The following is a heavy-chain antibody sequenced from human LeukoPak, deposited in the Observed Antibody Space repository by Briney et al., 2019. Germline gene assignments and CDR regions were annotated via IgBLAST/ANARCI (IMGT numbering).Heavy chain of an antibody. V-gene: IGHV1-2*02. CDR3: ARASYCGGGCYYCFDY. J-gene: IGHJ4*02. D-gene: IGHD2-21*02. CDR1: GYTFPDNY. Sequence: GASVKVSCKASGYTFPDNYMHWVRQAPGQGLEWMGWLNPNSGVATYAQKFQGRVTMTRDTSISTAYMEVSSLRSDDTAVYYCARASYCGGGCYYCFDYWGQGTLVTVSS. CDR2: LNPNSGVA.